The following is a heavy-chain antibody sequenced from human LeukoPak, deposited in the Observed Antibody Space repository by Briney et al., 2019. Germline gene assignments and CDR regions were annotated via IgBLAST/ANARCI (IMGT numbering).Heavy chain of an antibody. V-gene: IGHV4-59*01. Sequence: SETLSLTCTVSGFSISTYSWSWIRQPPGKGLEWVGYIYSSGGTDHNPSLKSRVTMSVDTSANQLSLKLNSVTAADTAVYYCARAKRWENDAFDIWGQGTLVTVAS. J-gene: IGHJ3*02. CDR3: ARAKRWENDAFDI. CDR2: IYSSGGT. CDR1: GFSISTYS. D-gene: IGHD1-26*01.